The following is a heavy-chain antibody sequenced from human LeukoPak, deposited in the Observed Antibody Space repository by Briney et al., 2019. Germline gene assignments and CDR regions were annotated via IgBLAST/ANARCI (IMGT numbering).Heavy chain of an antibody. CDR1: GFIFSRHW. Sequence: GGSLRLSCAASGFIFSRHWMHWVRQAPGKGLVWVARIANDGGDPIYADSVRGRSTVSRDNSKKTLYLQMNSLRVEDTAVYYCAREASGYSYGLDAFDIWGQGTTVTVSS. V-gene: IGHV3-74*01. CDR3: AREASGYSYGLDAFDI. CDR2: IANDGGDP. D-gene: IGHD5-18*01. J-gene: IGHJ3*02.